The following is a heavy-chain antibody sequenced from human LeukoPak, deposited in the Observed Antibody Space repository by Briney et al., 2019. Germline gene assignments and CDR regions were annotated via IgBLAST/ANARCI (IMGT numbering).Heavy chain of an antibody. Sequence: GGSLRLSCAASGFTFSSYGMHWVRQAPGKGLEWVAVIWYDGSNKYYADSVKGRFTISRDNSKNTLYLQMNSLRAEDTAVHYCARDPGYCSSTSCYPVFDYWAREPWSPSPQ. CDR2: IWYDGSNK. V-gene: IGHV3-33*01. J-gene: IGHJ4*02. D-gene: IGHD2-2*03. CDR3: ARDPGYCSSTSCYPVFDY. CDR1: GFTFSSYG.